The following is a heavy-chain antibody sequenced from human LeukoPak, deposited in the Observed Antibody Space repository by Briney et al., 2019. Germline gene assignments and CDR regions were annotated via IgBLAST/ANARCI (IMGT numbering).Heavy chain of an antibody. J-gene: IGHJ4*02. Sequence: PGGSLRLSCAASGFTFSDYWMSWVRQAPGKGLDWVATIKQEGTEKRYVESVKGRFTISRDNAKNSLFLQMDSLRVEDTAVYYCAREIHLLGDCRADNYDYWGQGTLVTVPS. CDR2: IKQEGTEK. CDR3: AREIHLLGDCRADNYDY. CDR1: GFTFSDYW. D-gene: IGHD2-15*01. V-gene: IGHV3-7*01.